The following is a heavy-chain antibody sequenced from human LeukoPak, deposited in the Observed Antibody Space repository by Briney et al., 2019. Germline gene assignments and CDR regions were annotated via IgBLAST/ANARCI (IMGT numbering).Heavy chain of an antibody. D-gene: IGHD3-10*01. CDR2: TYYRSKWYN. J-gene: IGHJ6*03. V-gene: IGHV6-1*01. CDR3: AREDYYGSGSYPYYYYYMDV. Sequence: SQTLSLTCAISGDSVSSNSAAWNWIRQSPSRGLEWLGRTYYRSKWYNDYAVSVKSRITINPDTSKNQFSLQLNSVAPEDTAVYYCAREDYYGSGSYPYYYYYMDVWGKGTTVTVSS. CDR1: GDSVSSNSAA.